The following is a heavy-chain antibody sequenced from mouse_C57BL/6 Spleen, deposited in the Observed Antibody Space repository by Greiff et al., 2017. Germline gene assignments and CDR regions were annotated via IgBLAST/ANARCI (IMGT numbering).Heavy chain of an antibody. CDR3: ARNGYDGRPYYAMDY. CDR2: IWTGGGT. Sequence: VKLVESGPGLVAPSQSLSITCTVSGFSLTSYAISWVRQPPGKGLEWLGVIWTGGGTNYNSALKSRLSISKDNSKSQVFLKMNSLQTDDTARYYCARNGYDGRPYYAMDYWGQGTSVTVSS. J-gene: IGHJ4*01. CDR1: GFSLTSYA. D-gene: IGHD2-2*01. V-gene: IGHV2-9-1*01.